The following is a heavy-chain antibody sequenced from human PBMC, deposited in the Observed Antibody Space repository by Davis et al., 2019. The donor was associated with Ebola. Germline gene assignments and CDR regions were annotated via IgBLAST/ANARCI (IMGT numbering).Heavy chain of an antibody. Sequence: GESLKISCAASGFTFSSYSMNWVRQAPGKGLEWVSSISSSSSYIYYADSVKGRFTISRDNAKNSLYLQMNSLRAEDTAVYYCAIPDCSGADCYSVYIKSWGQGTLVTVSS. J-gene: IGHJ4*02. D-gene: IGHD2-15*01. V-gene: IGHV3-21*01. CDR1: GFTFSSYS. CDR3: AIPDCSGADCYSVYIKS. CDR2: ISSSSSYI.